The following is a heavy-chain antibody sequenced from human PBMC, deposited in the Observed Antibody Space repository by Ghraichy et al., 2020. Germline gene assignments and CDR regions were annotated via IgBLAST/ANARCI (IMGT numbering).Heavy chain of an antibody. V-gene: IGHV4-39*01. CDR1: GGSISSSSYY. J-gene: IGHJ4*02. Sequence: SETLSLTCTVSGGSISSSSYYWGWIRQPPGKGLEWIGSIYYSGSTYYNPSLKSRVTISVDTSKNQFSLKLSSVTAADTAVYYCARHDCSGGSCYRGFDYWGQGTLVTVSS. CDR2: IYYSGST. D-gene: IGHD2-15*01. CDR3: ARHDCSGGSCYRGFDY.